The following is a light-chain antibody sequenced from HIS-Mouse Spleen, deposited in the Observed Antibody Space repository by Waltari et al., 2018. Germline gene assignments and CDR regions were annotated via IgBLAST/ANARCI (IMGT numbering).Light chain of an antibody. CDR1: SSDVGGYNY. CDR3: SSYAGSNTVV. V-gene: IGLV2-8*01. J-gene: IGLJ2*01. Sequence: QSALTQPPSASGSPGPSVTISCTGTSSDVGGYNYFSWYQQHPGKAPKLMIYEVSKRPSGVPDRFSGSKSGNTASLTVSGLQAEDEADYYCSSYAGSNTVVFGGGTKLTVL. CDR2: EVS.